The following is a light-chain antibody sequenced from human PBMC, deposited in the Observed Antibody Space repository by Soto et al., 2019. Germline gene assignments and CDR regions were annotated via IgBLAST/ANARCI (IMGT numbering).Light chain of an antibody. J-gene: IGLJ1*01. V-gene: IGLV2-8*01. CDR1: SSDVCGYNF. Sequence: QSVLTQPPSASGSPGQSVTISCTGTSSDVCGYNFVSWYQHFPGKAPKLIIYEVTKRPSGVPDRFSGSKSGNTASLTVSGLQTDDEADYYCSSYGGSNNFVFGTGTKLTVL. CDR3: SSYGGSNNFV. CDR2: EVT.